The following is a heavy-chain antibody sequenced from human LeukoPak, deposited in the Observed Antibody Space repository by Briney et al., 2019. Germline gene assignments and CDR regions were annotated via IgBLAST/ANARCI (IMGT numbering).Heavy chain of an antibody. V-gene: IGHV3-53*01. CDR3: ARWGSGSHWYFDL. D-gene: IGHD3-16*01. J-gene: IGHJ2*01. CDR1: GFTVRSND. Sequence: GGSLRLSWAASGFTVRSNDMSWVRQAPGKGLEWGSVIYSGGSTYYADSGKGRFTISRDNSKNMLYLQMNSLRAEDTDVYYCARWGSGSHWYFDLWGRGTLVTVSS. CDR2: IYSGGST.